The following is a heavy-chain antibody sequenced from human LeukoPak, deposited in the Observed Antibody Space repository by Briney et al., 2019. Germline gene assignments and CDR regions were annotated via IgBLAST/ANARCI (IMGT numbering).Heavy chain of an antibody. Sequence: PSVNVSCKASGYTFTGYYMHWVRPAPGQGLEWMGWINPNSGGTNYAQKFQGRVTMTRDTSISTAYMELSRLRSDDTAVYYCARSEAPQYNWFDPWGQGTLVTVSS. J-gene: IGHJ5*01. V-gene: IGHV1-2*02. D-gene: IGHD5-24*01. CDR2: INPNSGGT. CDR3: ARSEAPQYNWFDP. CDR1: GYTFTGYY.